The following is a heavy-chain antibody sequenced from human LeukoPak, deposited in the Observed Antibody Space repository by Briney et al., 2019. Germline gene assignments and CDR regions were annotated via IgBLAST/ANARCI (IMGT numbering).Heavy chain of an antibody. CDR3: ARVNYGDNNGDY. Sequence: PGGSLRLSCEASGLTFYGYWMHWFRQVPGKGLVWVSEINGAGTKKNYADSVKGRFTISRDNAKNSLYLQMNSLRAEDTAVYYCARVNYGDNNGDYWGQGTLVTVSS. D-gene: IGHD4-17*01. CDR1: GLTFYGYW. CDR2: INGAGTKK. V-gene: IGHV3-74*01. J-gene: IGHJ4*02.